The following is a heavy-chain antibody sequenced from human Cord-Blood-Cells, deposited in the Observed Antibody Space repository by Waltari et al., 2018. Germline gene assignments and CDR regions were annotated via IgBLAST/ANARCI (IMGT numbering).Heavy chain of an antibody. V-gene: IGHV4-39*01. CDR3: ARQCEGDDDDNAFDI. CDR1: GGSIRSSSYY. D-gene: IGHD3-10*01. J-gene: IGHJ3*02. Sequence: QLQLQESGPGLVKPLEGLSLTCTVSGGSIRSSSYYWGWIRQSTGKGLEWIGSIYYSEETNYNPSLKSRVTISVDTSNIQFSRTRSSVNAADTAVYYCARQCEGDDDDNAFDIWGQGTMVTVSS. CDR2: IYYSEET.